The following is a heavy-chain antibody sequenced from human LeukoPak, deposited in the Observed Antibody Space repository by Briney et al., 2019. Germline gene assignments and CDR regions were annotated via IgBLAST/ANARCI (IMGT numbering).Heavy chain of an antibody. Sequence: PSETLSLTCAVYDGSFSGYYWSWIRQPPGKGLEWIGEINHSGSTNYNPSLKSRVTISVDTSKNQFSLKLSSVTAADTAVYYCARRGYYSDIYRQYYFDYWGQGTLVTVSS. CDR2: INHSGST. CDR1: DGSFSGYY. D-gene: IGHD3-9*01. V-gene: IGHV4-34*01. CDR3: ARRGYYSDIYRQYYFDY. J-gene: IGHJ4*02.